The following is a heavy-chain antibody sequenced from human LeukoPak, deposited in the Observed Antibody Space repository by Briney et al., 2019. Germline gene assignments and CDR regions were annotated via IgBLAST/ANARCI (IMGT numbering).Heavy chain of an antibody. CDR3: ARAGGTMVRGYY. CDR1: GASISSSLYY. V-gene: IGHV4-39*07. Sequence: PSETLSLTCSVSGASISSSLYYWGWIRQTPGKGLEWIASIYYSGSTYYNPSLKSRVTISVDTSKNQFSLKLSSVTAADTAVYYCARAGGTMVRGYYWGQGTLVTVSS. D-gene: IGHD3-10*01. J-gene: IGHJ4*02. CDR2: IYYSGST.